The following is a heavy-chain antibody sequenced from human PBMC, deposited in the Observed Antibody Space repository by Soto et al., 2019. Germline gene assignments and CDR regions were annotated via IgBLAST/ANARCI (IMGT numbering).Heavy chain of an antibody. D-gene: IGHD3-3*01. CDR1: GFTFSSYA. CDR2: ISGSGGST. Sequence: EVQLLESGGGLVQPGGSLRLSCAASGFTFSSYAMSWVRQAPGKGLEWVSAISGSGGSTYYADSVKGRFTISRDNSKNTLYLKMNSLRAEDTAVYYCAKDPYRRSGPNWFAPWGQGTLVTVSS. V-gene: IGHV3-23*01. CDR3: AKDPYRRSGPNWFAP. J-gene: IGHJ5*02.